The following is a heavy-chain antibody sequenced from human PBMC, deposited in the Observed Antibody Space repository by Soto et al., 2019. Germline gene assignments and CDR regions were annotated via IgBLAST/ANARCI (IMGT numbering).Heavy chain of an antibody. CDR2: INAGNGDT. J-gene: IGHJ6*01. CDR3: ARAPRSSGYYHYAMDV. D-gene: IGHD3-9*01. CDR1: GYTFSNYA. Sequence: QVQLVQSGAEVKKPGASVKVSCEASGYTFSNYAIHWVRQAPGQRLEWMAWINAGNGDTKYSQNFQGRVTITRDTSASTAYMDLSSLRPEDTAVYYCARAPRSSGYYHYAMDVW. V-gene: IGHV1-3*01.